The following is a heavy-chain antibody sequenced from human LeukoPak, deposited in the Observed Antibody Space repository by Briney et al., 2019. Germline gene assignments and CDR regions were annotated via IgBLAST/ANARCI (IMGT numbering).Heavy chain of an antibody. CDR1: GGSFSGYY. J-gene: IGHJ4*02. CDR3: ARGSSGYPYYFDY. V-gene: IGHV4-34*01. CDR2: INHSGST. D-gene: IGHD3-22*01. Sequence: SETLSLTCAVYGGSFSGYYWSSIRQPPGKGLEWTGEINHSGSTNYNPSLKSRVTISVDTSKNQFSLKLSSVTAADTAVYYCARGSSGYPYYFDYWGQGTLVTVSS.